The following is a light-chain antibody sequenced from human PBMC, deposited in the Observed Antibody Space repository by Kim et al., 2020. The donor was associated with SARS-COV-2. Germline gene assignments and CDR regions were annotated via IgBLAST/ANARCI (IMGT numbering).Light chain of an antibody. Sequence: DIQMTQSPSSLSASVGDRLTITSQASQDIADYLNWYHQKPGKAPNLLIYHASNLESGVPSRFSGSRSGTHFTFTINSLQAEDIGTYYCQQYDSLPYTFGQGTKLEIK. CDR1: QDIADY. CDR2: HAS. V-gene: IGKV1-33*01. CDR3: QQYDSLPYT. J-gene: IGKJ2*01.